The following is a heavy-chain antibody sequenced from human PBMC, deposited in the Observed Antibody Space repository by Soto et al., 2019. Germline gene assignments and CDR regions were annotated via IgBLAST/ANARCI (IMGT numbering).Heavy chain of an antibody. J-gene: IGHJ6*02. CDR1: GGSISSGDYY. CDR3: ARGGPVELELRYYYYYGMDV. D-gene: IGHD1-7*01. Sequence: PSETLSLTCTVSGGSISSGDYYWSWIRQPPGKGLEWIGYIYYSGSTYYNPCLKSRVTISVDTSKNQFSLKLSSVTAADTAVYYCARGGPVELELRYYYYYGMDVWGQGTTVTVSS. CDR2: IYYSGST. V-gene: IGHV4-30-4*01.